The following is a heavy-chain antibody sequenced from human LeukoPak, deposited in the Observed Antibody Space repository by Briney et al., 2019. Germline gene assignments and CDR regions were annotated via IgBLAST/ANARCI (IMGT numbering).Heavy chain of an antibody. J-gene: IGHJ4*02. V-gene: IGHV3-15*01. CDR2: IKTKTSGGTP. CDR1: GFIFKNAW. D-gene: IGHD6-19*01. Sequence: GGSLTLSCAASGFIFKNAWRTWVRQPPGKGLEWVGRIKTKTSGGTPDYAAPARGSFIISGADTNPTLHLQMDNLTTDDAGVYYCATYNSGWKFEHWGQGTLVSVSS. CDR3: ATYNSGWKFEH.